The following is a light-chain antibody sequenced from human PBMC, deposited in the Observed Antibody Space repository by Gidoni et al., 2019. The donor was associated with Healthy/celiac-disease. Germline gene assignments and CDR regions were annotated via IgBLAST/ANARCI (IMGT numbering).Light chain of an antibody. Sequence: EIVLTQSPGTLSLSPGERATLSCRASQSVSSSYLAWYQQKPGQAPRLLIYGASSRATGITDRFSGSGSGTDFTLTISKLEPEEFAVYYRQQYGTLLTFGGGTKVEIK. V-gene: IGKV3-20*01. J-gene: IGKJ4*01. CDR2: GAS. CDR1: QSVSSSY. CDR3: QQYGTLLT.